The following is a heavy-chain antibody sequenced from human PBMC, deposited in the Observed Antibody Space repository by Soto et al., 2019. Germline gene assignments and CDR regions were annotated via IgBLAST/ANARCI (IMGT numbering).Heavy chain of an antibody. V-gene: IGHV3-21*01. Sequence: EVQLEESGGGLVKPGGSLRLSCAASGFTFSSYTMNWVRQAPGKGLEWVSSISSTSSYIYYADSVKGRFTISRDNAKNSRYLQMNSLRAEDTAVYYCARVLYYDGSGYNFWGQGTLVTVSS. J-gene: IGHJ4*02. CDR3: ARVLYYDGSGYNF. D-gene: IGHD3-22*01. CDR2: ISSTSSYI. CDR1: GFTFSSYT.